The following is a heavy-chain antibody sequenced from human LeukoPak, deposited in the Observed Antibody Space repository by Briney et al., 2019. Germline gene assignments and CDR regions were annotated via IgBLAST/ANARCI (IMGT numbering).Heavy chain of an antibody. CDR1: GFTFSSYE. Sequence: PGGSLRLSCAASGFTFSSYEMNWVRQAPGKGLEWVSYISSSGSTIYYADSVKGRFTISRDNAKNSLYLQMNSLRAEDTAVYYCARVGRIQYFDCWGQGTLVTVSS. J-gene: IGHJ4*02. D-gene: IGHD5-18*01. V-gene: IGHV3-48*03. CDR2: ISSSGSTI. CDR3: ARVGRIQYFDC.